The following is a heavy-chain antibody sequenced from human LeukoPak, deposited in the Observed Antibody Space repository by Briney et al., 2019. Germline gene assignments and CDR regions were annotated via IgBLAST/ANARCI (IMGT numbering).Heavy chain of an antibody. V-gene: IGHV4-59*11. CDR2: FSYSGST. Sequence: SETLSLTCTVSGASISSHYWSWIRQPPGKGLEWIGDFSYSGSTNYNPSLKSRVTISVDTSKNQFSLKLTSVTAADTAVYYCARAGGVHNTPLDLDYWGQGVLVTVSS. D-gene: IGHD3/OR15-3a*01. CDR3: ARAGGVHNTPLDLDY. CDR1: GASISSHY. J-gene: IGHJ4*02.